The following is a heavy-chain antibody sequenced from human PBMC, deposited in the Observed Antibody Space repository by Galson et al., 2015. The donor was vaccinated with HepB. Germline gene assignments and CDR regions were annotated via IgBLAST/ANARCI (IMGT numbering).Heavy chain of an antibody. Sequence: SLRLSCAASEFIFSSYSMTWVRQAPGKGLEWVSSSSSSGIYIYYADSLKGRFTISRDNARNSVFLDMNSLRVEDTAVYYCARDLLIEDIMSGSSRHYYYTMDVWGQGTTVTVSS. CDR2: SSSSGIYI. CDR3: ARDLLIEDIMSGSSRHYYYTMDV. CDR1: EFIFSSYS. V-gene: IGHV3-21*01. D-gene: IGHD3-16*02. J-gene: IGHJ6*02.